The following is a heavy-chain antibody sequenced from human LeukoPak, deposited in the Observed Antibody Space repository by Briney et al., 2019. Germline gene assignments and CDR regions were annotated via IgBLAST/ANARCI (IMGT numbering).Heavy chain of an antibody. V-gene: IGHV6-1*01. CDR1: GDSVSSNSAA. CDR3: ARVEVGATGDYYYYGMDV. D-gene: IGHD1-26*01. Sequence: SQALSLTCAISGDSVSSNSAAWNWIRQSPSRGIEWLGRTYLRSKWYNDYAVSVKSRITINPHTSKNQFSLQLNSVTPEDTAVYYCARVEVGATGDYYYYGMDVWGQGTTVTVSS. J-gene: IGHJ6*02. CDR2: TYLRSKWYN.